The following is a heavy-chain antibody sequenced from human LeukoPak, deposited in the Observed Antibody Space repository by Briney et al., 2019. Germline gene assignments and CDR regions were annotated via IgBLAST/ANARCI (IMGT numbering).Heavy chain of an antibody. V-gene: IGHV1-69*06. CDR3: ARANLRWLQWGYFDY. D-gene: IGHD5-24*01. J-gene: IGHJ4*02. CDR2: IIPIFGTA. Sequence: SVKVSCKASGYTFTTYDINWVRQATGQGLEWMGGIIPIFGTANYAQKFQGRVTITADKSTSTAYMELSSLRSEDTAVYYCARANLRWLQWGYFDYWGQGTLVTVSS. CDR1: GYTFTTYD.